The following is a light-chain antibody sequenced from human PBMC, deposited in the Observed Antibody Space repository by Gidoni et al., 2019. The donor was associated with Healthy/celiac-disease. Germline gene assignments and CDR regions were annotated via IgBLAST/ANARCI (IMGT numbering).Light chain of an antibody. CDR2: EAS. CDR3: QQRSNWPPT. CDR1: QLVSSY. V-gene: IGKV3-11*01. Sequence: VLARSPATLSLSPGERATLCCRASQLVSSYLPWYQQKPGQAPRLLIYEASNRATGIPARFSGRGSGTDFTLTSSSLEPEDFAVYYWQQRSNWPPTFGQGTKVEIK. J-gene: IGKJ1*01.